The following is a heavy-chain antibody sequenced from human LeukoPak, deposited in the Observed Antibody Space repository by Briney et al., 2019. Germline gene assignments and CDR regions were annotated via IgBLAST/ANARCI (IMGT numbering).Heavy chain of an antibody. V-gene: IGHV3-7*03. Sequence: GGSLRLSCAASGFMFSGNWMSWVRLAPGKGLEWVANIKEDGTETYYVGSVKGRFTISRDNAKNSLYLQMNGLRAEDTAVYYCAKEGRSLQTYWGQGTLVTVSS. CDR1: GFMFSGNW. D-gene: IGHD5-24*01. J-gene: IGHJ4*02. CDR3: AKEGRSLQTY. CDR2: IKEDGTET.